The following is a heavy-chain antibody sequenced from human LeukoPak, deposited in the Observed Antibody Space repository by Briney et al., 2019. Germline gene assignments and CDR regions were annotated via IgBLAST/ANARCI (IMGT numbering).Heavy chain of an antibody. D-gene: IGHD4-17*01. V-gene: IGHV3-23*01. CDR2: ISGSGGST. J-gene: IGHJ4*02. CDR3: AKDPTPYGDHPFDY. CDR1: GFTFSSYA. Sequence: LAGGSLRLSCAASGFTFSSYAMSWVRQAPGKGLEWVSAISGSGGSTYYADSVKGRFTISRDNSKNTLYLQMNSLRAEDTAVYYCAKDPTPYGDHPFDYWGQGTLVTVSS.